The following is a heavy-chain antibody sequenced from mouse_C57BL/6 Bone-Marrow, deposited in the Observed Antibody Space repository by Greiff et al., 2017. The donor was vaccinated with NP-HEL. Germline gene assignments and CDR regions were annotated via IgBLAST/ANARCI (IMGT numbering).Heavy chain of an antibody. CDR1: GFTFSDYG. V-gene: IGHV5-15*01. Sequence: EVQGVESGGGLVQPGGSLKLSCAASGFTFSDYGMAWVRQAPRKGPEWVAFISNLAYSIYYADTVTGRFTISRENAKNTLYLEMISLRSEDTSMYYCARLYYGSSYEAMDYWGQGTSVTVSS. D-gene: IGHD1-1*01. CDR2: ISNLAYSI. J-gene: IGHJ4*01. CDR3: ARLYYGSSYEAMDY.